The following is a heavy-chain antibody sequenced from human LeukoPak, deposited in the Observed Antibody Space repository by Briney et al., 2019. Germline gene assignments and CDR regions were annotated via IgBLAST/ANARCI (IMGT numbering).Heavy chain of an antibody. Sequence: GASVTVTCKASGYTFAAYYVHWVRQAPGQGLEWMGWIDTNSGATNYAQKFKGRVTITRDTSIGTAYMELSNLISDDTGVYYCASEAFCDGGSCYVQGVASWGPGTLVTVSS. CDR1: GYTFAAYY. D-gene: IGHD2-15*01. J-gene: IGHJ4*02. CDR2: IDTNSGAT. CDR3: ASEAFCDGGSCYVQGVAS. V-gene: IGHV1-2*02.